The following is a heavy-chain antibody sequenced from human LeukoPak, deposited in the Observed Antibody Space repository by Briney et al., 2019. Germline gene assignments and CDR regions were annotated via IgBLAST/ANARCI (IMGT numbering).Heavy chain of an antibody. CDR2: ITGYNGTT. V-gene: IGHV1-18*01. CDR1: GGTFSSYA. CDR3: ARDYEGVGATGSFGY. Sequence: ASVKVSCKASGGTFSSYAISWVRQAPGQGPEWMGWITGYNGTTNYAQKFQGRVTMTTDTSTSTAYMELRSLRPDDKAVYYCARDYEGVGATGSFGYWGQGTLVTVSS. D-gene: IGHD1-26*01. J-gene: IGHJ4*02.